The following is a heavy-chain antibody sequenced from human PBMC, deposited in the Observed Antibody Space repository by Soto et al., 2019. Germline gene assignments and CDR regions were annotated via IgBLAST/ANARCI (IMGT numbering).Heavy chain of an antibody. J-gene: IGHJ5*02. CDR3: ARHGWFHWFDP. Sequence: SETLSLTCTVSGGSISSSSYYWGWIRQPPGKGLEWIGSIYYSGSTYYNPSLKSRVTISVDTSKNQFSLKLSSVTAADTAVYYGARHGWFHWFDPWGQGTLVTVSS. CDR1: GGSISSSSYY. CDR2: IYYSGST. V-gene: IGHV4-39*01. D-gene: IGHD2-15*01.